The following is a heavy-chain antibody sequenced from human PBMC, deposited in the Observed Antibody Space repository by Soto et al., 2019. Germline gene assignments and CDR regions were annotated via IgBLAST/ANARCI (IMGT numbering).Heavy chain of an antibody. D-gene: IGHD2-2*01. CDR3: AASAYCSSTSCYLELPDY. CDR2: IVVGSGNT. J-gene: IGHJ4*02. Sequence: SVKVSCKASGFTFTSSAVQWVRQARGQRLEWIGWIVVGSGNTNYAQKFQERVTITRDMSTSTAYMELSSLRSEDTAVYYCAASAYCSSTSCYLELPDYWGQGTLVTVSS. CDR1: GFTFTSSA. V-gene: IGHV1-58*01.